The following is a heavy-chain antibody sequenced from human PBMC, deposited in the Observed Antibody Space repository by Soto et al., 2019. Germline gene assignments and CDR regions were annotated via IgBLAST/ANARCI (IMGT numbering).Heavy chain of an antibody. D-gene: IGHD2-21*01. CDR1: GFTFSSYG. CDR2: ISYDGSNK. V-gene: IGHV3-30*03. Sequence: GGSLRLSCAASGFTFSSYGMHWVRQAPGKGLEWVAVISYDGSNKYYADSVEGRFTISRDNSKNTLYLQMNSRRAEDTAVYYCARGDREDISVVIGVRPGEYGVDVWGQGTTVTVSS. CDR3: ARGDREDISVVIGVRPGEYGVDV. J-gene: IGHJ6*02.